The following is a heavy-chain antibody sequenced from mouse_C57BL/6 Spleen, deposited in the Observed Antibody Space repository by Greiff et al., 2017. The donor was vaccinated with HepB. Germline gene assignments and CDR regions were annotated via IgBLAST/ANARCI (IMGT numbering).Heavy chain of an antibody. CDR3: ARGVHYGSSPFGYFDV. Sequence: EVQLQQSGPELVKPGASVKIPCKASGYTFTDYNMDWVKQSHGKSLEWIGDINPNNGGTIYNQKFKGKATLTVDKSSSTAYMELRSLTSEDTAVYYCARGVHYGSSPFGYFDVWGTGTTVTVSS. V-gene: IGHV1-18*01. CDR2: INPNNGGT. D-gene: IGHD1-1*01. J-gene: IGHJ1*03. CDR1: GYTFTDYN.